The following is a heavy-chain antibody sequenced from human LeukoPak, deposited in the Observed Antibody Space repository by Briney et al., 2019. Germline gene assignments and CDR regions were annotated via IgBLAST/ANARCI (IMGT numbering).Heavy chain of an antibody. J-gene: IGHJ4*02. D-gene: IGHD1-14*01. Sequence: QAGGSLRLSCAASGFTFSSYAMSWVRQAPGKGLEWVSAISGSGGSTYYADSVKGRFTISRDNSKNTLYLQMNSLRAEDTAVYYCARNNPSAVWSFDYWGQGTLVTVSS. V-gene: IGHV3-23*01. CDR1: GFTFSSYA. CDR3: ARNNPSAVWSFDY. CDR2: ISGSGGST.